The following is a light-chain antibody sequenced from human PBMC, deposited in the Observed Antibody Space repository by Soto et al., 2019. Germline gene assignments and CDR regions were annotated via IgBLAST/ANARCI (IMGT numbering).Light chain of an antibody. V-gene: IGKV3D-20*02. J-gene: IGKJ4*01. CDR2: GAS. CDR3: QQRSNWPLT. Sequence: EIVMTQSAATLSVSPGEDVTLSCRASQSVSSSYLAWYQQRPGQAPRLLIYGASSRATGIPGRFSGSGSGTDFTLTISSLEPEDFAVYYCQQRSNWPLTFGGGTKVDIK. CDR1: QSVSSSY.